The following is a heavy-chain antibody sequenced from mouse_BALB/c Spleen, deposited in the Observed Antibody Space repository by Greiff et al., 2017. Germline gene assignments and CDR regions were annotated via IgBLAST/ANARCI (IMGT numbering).Heavy chain of an antibody. CDR2: ISSGGSYT. Sequence: DVMLVESGGDLVKPGGSLKLSCAASGFTFSSYGMSWVRQTPDKRLEWVATISSGGSYTYYPDSVKGRFTISRDNAKNTLYLQMSSLKSEDTAMYYCARHITTAPYAMDYWGQGTSVTVSS. CDR3: ARHITTAPYAMDY. D-gene: IGHD1-2*01. CDR1: GFTFSSYG. J-gene: IGHJ4*01. V-gene: IGHV5-6*02.